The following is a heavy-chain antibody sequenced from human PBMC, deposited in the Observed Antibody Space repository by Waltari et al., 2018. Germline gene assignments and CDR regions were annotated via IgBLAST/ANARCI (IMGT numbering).Heavy chain of an antibody. CDR3: ARVIRGATVVRGATRYYYYLDV. D-gene: IGHD3-10*01. J-gene: IGHJ6*03. CDR2: FFASGST. CDR1: GGSISSYY. V-gene: IGHV4-4*07. Sequence: QVQLQESGPGLVKPSETLSLTCTVSGGSISSYYWSWIRQPAGKGLEWIGRFFASGSTNYNPSLKSRVTMSVDTSKNQFSLKLNSVTAADTAVYYCARVIRGATVVRGATRYYYYLDVWGRGTTVTISS.